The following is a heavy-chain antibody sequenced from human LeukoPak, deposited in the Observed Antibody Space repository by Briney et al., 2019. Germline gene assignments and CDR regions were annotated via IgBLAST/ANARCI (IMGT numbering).Heavy chain of an antibody. CDR3: ARGEVVTAPGYFDY. J-gene: IGHJ4*02. V-gene: IGHV4-59*08. CDR1: DGSISSYY. CDR2: IYYSGRT. Sequence: SETLSLTCNVSDGSISSYYWSWIRQPPGKGLEWIGYIYYSGRTNYNPSLKSRVTISVDTSKNQFSLKLSSVTAADTAVYYCARGEVVTAPGYFDYWGQGTLVTVSS. D-gene: IGHD2-21*02.